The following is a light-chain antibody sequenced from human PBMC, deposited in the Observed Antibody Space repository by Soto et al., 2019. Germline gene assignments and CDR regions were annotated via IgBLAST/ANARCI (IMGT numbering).Light chain of an antibody. J-gene: IGLJ2*01. V-gene: IGLV2-14*01. CDR2: DVS. CDR3: SSYTSSRTRV. CDR1: SSDVGGYNY. Sequence: QSALTQPASVSGSPGQSITISCTGTSSDVGGYNYVSWYQQHPGKAPKLMIYDVSNRPSGVSNRFSGSKSGNTASLTISGLQAEDEADYHCSSYTSSRTRVFGGGTKVTVL.